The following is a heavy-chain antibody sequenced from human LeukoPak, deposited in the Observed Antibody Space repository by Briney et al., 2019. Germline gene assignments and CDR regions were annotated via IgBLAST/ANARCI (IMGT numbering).Heavy chain of an antibody. D-gene: IGHD6-13*01. V-gene: IGHV3-23*01. CDR1: GFTFSNYA. Sequence: GGSLRLSCAASGFTFSNYAMHWVRQAPGKGLDWVSGITGSGGKTSYTDSLKGRFTISRDNAKNSLYLQMNSLRGEDTAVYYCARGTIAAAGYYYFDYWGQGTQVTVSS. CDR3: ARGTIAAAGYYYFDY. J-gene: IGHJ4*02. CDR2: ITGSGGKT.